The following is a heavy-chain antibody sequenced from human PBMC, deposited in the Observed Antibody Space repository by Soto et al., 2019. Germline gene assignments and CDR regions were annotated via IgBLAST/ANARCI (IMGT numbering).Heavy chain of an antibody. CDR2: ISGSGGST. J-gene: IGHJ6*03. CDR3: AKDARYSGYDIYYYYYMDV. V-gene: IGHV3-23*01. Sequence: GGSLRLSCAASGFTFSSYAMSWVRQAPGKGLEWVSAISGSGGSTYYADSVKGRFTISRDNSKNTLYLQMNSLRAEDTAVYYCAKDARYSGYDIYYYYYMDVWGKGTTVTVSS. D-gene: IGHD5-12*01. CDR1: GFTFSSYA.